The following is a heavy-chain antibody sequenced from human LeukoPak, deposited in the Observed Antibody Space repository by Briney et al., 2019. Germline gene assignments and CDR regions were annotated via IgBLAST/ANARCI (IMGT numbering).Heavy chain of an antibody. V-gene: IGHV4-34*01. Sequence: PSETLALTCAVDGGSFSGYYWSWIRQPPGKGLEWIGEINHSGSTNYNPSLKSRVTISVDTSKNQFSLKLSSVTAADTAVYYCARGLGVVVPAAKGNWFDPWGQGTLVTVSS. CDR1: GGSFSGYY. CDR3: ARGLGVVVPAAKGNWFDP. CDR2: INHSGST. D-gene: IGHD2-2*01. J-gene: IGHJ5*02.